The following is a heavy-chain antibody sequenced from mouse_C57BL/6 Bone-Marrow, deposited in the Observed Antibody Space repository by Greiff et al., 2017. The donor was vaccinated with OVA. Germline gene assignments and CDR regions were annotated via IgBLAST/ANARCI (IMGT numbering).Heavy chain of an antibody. Sequence: VQLQQSGAELVRPGASVKLSCTASGFNIKDDYMHWVKQRPEKGLEWIGWIDPENGDTEYASKFQGKATITADTSSNTAYLQLSSLTSEDTAVDYCTSDGNFDYWGQGTTLTVSS. CDR1: GFNIKDDY. D-gene: IGHD2-1*01. J-gene: IGHJ2*01. CDR3: TSDGNFDY. V-gene: IGHV14-4*01. CDR2: IDPENGDT.